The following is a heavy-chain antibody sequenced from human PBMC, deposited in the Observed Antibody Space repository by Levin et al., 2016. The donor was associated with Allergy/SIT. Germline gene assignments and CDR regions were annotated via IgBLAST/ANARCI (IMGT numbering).Heavy chain of an antibody. CDR3: ARASGSPTMNSYAMDV. CDR2: IHHSGST. Sequence: GSLRLSCTVSGDSVNNGHWWTWVRQPPGKGPEWIGEIHHSGSTKFNPSLKSRLTMSVDKSNNQFSLQLTSVTAADTAMYYCARASGSPTMNSYAMDVWGQGTTVAVSS. D-gene: IGHD2-2*01. CDR1: GDSVNNGHW. J-gene: IGHJ6*02. V-gene: IGHV4-4*02.